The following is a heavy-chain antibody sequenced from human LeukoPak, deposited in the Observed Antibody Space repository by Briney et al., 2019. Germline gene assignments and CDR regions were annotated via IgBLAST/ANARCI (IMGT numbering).Heavy chain of an antibody. Sequence: GESLKISCKGSGYSFIRNWIGWVRQMPGKGLEWMAIIYLGDSDTRYSPSFQGQVTISADKSISTAYLQWSSLTASDTAMYYCARLGTSATYFEFWGQGTLVTVSS. J-gene: IGHJ4*02. D-gene: IGHD2-15*01. CDR2: IYLGDSDT. V-gene: IGHV5-51*01. CDR1: GYSFIRNW. CDR3: ARLGTSATYFEF.